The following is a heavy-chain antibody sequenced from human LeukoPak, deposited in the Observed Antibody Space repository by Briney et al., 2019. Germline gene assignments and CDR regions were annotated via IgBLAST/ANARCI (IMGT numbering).Heavy chain of an antibody. J-gene: IGHJ4*02. Sequence: ASVKVSCKASGYTFTGYYMHCVRQAPGQGLEWMGWINPNSGGTNYAQKFQGRVTMTRDTSISTAYMELSRLRSDDTAVYYCARDAQWLVNFDYWGQGTLVTVSS. V-gene: IGHV1-2*02. CDR3: ARDAQWLVNFDY. CDR1: GYTFTGYY. D-gene: IGHD6-19*01. CDR2: INPNSGGT.